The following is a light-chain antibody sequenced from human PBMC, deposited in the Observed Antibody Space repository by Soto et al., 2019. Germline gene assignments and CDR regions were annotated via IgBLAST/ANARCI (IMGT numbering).Light chain of an antibody. Sequence: DVVLTQSPPSLPVTLGQPASISCRSSQSLVYSDGNTYLNWFHQRPGHYPKSLFYKVSNRDSGVQDRFRGSGSGPDFTLTISGAEAEDVGVYYCMQHTHWPWTFGQGTKVEVK. CDR2: KVS. J-gene: IGKJ1*01. CDR3: MQHTHWPWT. CDR1: QSLVYSDGNTY. V-gene: IGKV2-30*01.